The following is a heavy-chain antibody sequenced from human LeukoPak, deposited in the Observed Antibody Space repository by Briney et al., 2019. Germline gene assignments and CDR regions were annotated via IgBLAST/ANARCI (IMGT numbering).Heavy chain of an antibody. V-gene: IGHV4-34*01. CDR1: GGSFSGYY. J-gene: IGHJ4*02. Sequence: SETLSLTCAVYGGSFSGYYWSWIRQPPGKGLEWIGYIYHSGSTYYNPSLKSRVTISVDRSKNQFSLKLSSVTAADTAVYYCARDGRYCSSTSCYTGYFDYWGQGTLVTVSS. CDR3: ARDGRYCSSTSCYTGYFDY. D-gene: IGHD2-2*02. CDR2: IYHSGST.